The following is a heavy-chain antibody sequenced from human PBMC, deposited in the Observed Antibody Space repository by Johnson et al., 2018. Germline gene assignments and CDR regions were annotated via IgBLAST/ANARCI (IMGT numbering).Heavy chain of an antibody. CDR1: GYTFTSYD. CDR3: ARYNDYGDYYYYGMDV. CDR2: MNPNSGNT. Sequence: VQLVESGAEVKKPGASVKVSCKASGYTFTSYDINWVRQATGQGLEWMGWMNPNSGNTGYAQKFQGRVTMTRNTSISTAYMELSSRRSEDTAVYYRARYNDYGDYYYYGMDVWGQGTTVTVSS. D-gene: IGHD4-17*01. J-gene: IGHJ6*02. V-gene: IGHV1-8*01.